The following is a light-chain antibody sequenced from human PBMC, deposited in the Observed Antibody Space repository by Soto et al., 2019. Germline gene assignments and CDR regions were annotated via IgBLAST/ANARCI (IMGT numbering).Light chain of an antibody. V-gene: IGKV1-9*01. J-gene: IGKJ2*01. CDR1: QGISSY. CDR2: AAS. Sequence: IPLTQSPSSLSASVGDTVTITCRASQGISSYLAWYQQKPGKAPKLLIYAASILQSGVPSRFSGRGSGTDFTLTISSLQPEDSATYYCQLGYTLGQGTKLEIK. CDR3: QLGYT.